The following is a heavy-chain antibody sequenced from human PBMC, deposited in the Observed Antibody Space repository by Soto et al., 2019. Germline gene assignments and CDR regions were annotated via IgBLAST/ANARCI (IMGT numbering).Heavy chain of an antibody. Sequence: GGSLRLSCAASGFTFSSYGMHWVRQAPGKGLEWVAVIWYDGSNKYYADSVKGRFTISRDNSKNTLYLQMNSLRAEDTAVYYCARAPGSSGIDYWGQGTLVTVSS. CDR2: IWYDGSNK. J-gene: IGHJ4*02. D-gene: IGHD6-19*01. CDR3: ARAPGSSGIDY. CDR1: GFTFSSYG. V-gene: IGHV3-33*01.